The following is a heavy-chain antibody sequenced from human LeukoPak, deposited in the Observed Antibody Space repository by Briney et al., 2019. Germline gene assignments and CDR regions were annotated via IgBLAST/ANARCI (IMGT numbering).Heavy chain of an antibody. CDR3: ARDISGWLDY. Sequence: GGSLRLSCAASGFTFSSYSMNWVRQAPGNGLGWVSSISSSSSYIYYADSVKGRFTISRDNAKNSLYLQMNSLRAEDTAVYYCARDISGWLDYWGQGTLVTVSS. J-gene: IGHJ4*02. V-gene: IGHV3-21*01. CDR1: GFTFSSYS. CDR2: ISSSSSYI. D-gene: IGHD6-19*01.